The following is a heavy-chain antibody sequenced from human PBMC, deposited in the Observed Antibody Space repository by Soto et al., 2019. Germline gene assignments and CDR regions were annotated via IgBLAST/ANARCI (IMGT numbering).Heavy chain of an antibody. J-gene: IGHJ4*02. CDR1: GGSISSYY. CDR2: IYYSGST. Sequence: SETLSLTCTVSGGSISSYYWSWIRQPPGKGLEWIGYIYYSGSTNYNPSLKSRVTISVDTSKNQFSLKLSSVTAADTAVYYCARVRYFDWLLGFDYWGQGTLVTVSS. V-gene: IGHV4-59*01. D-gene: IGHD3-9*01. CDR3: ARVRYFDWLLGFDY.